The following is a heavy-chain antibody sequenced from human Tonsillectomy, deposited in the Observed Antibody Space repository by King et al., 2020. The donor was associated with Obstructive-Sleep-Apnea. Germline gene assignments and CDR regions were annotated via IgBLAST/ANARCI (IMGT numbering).Heavy chain of an antibody. J-gene: IGHJ4*02. Sequence: QLVQSGAEVRKPGESLRISCKGFGYSFTSYWISWVRQMPGKGLEWMGRIHPSGSNTNYSPSFQGHVTVSADKSISTAYLQWSSLTASDTAIYYCSRHEEPYWGQGTLVTVS. CDR3: SRHEEPY. CDR1: GYSFTSYW. V-gene: IGHV5-10-1*01. CDR2: IHPSGSNT.